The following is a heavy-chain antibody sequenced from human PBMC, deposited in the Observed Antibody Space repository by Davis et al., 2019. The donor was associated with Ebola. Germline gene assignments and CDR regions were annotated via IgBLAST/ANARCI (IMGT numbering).Heavy chain of an antibody. CDR1: VITFSSYA. J-gene: IGHJ4*02. CDR2: ISASGRNT. D-gene: IGHD6-19*01. Sequence: PGGSLRLSCTDSVITFSSYAMSCVRQAPGKGLEWVSGISASGRNTYYADSVKGRFTISRDNSKNTLYLQMNSLGAEDTAVYYCAKDLFPVAVSGTFDYWGQGTLVTVSS. CDR3: AKDLFPVAVSGTFDY. V-gene: IGHV3-23*01.